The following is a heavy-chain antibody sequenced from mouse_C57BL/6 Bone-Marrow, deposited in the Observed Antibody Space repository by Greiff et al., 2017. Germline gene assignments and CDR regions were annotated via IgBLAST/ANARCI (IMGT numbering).Heavy chain of an antibody. CDR1: GYTFTSYW. CDR3: ARDCNCFYYAMDY. D-gene: IGHD2-1*01. V-gene: IGHV1-69*01. Sequence: QVQLQQPGAELVMPGASVKLSCKASGYTFTSYWMHWVKQRPGQGLEWIGEIDPSDSYTNYNQKFKGKSTLTVDKSSSTAYMQLSSLTSEDSAVYYCARDCNCFYYAMDYWGQGTSVTVSS. CDR2: IDPSDSYT. J-gene: IGHJ4*01.